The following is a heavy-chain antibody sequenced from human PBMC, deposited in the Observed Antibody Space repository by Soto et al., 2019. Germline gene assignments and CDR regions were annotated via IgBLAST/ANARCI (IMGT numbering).Heavy chain of an antibody. CDR2: INPNSGGT. Sequence: ASVKVSCKASGYTFTGYYMHWVRQAPGQGLEWMGWINPNSGGTNYAQKFQGRVTMTRDTSISTAYMELSRLRSDDTAVYYCARVGANKYYDFWSGYLQLFGYWGQGTLVTVSS. J-gene: IGHJ4*02. CDR1: GYTFTGYY. V-gene: IGHV1-2*02. D-gene: IGHD3-3*01. CDR3: ARVGANKYYDFWSGYLQLFGY.